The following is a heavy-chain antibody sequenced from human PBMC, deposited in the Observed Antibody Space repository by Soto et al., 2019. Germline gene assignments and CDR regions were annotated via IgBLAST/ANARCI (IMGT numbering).Heavy chain of an antibody. CDR3: AKEGIELWSAFDY. Sequence: QVQLVESGGGVVQPGRSLRLSCAASGFTFNNYGIHWVRQAPGKGLEWVAVIANDGDDKYYADSVKGRFTISRDNSRNPLYLQMNSLRPEDTAMYYCAKEGIELWSAFDYWGQGTLVTVSS. J-gene: IGHJ4*02. V-gene: IGHV3-30*18. CDR2: IANDGDDK. D-gene: IGHD3-10*01. CDR1: GFTFNNYG.